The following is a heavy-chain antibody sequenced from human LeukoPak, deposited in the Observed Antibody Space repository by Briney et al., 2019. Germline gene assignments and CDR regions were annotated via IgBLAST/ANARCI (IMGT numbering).Heavy chain of an antibody. CDR1: GHTFTGYY. CDR3: ARATVDGNFDY. Sequence: ASVKVSCKASGHTFTGYYFHWVRQAPGQGLEWMGWIYPDSGGTNYAQKFQGRVTMTRDTSISTAYMELNRLTSDDTAVYYCARATVDGNFDYWGQGTLVTVSS. D-gene: IGHD4-23*01. CDR2: IYPDSGGT. V-gene: IGHV1-2*02. J-gene: IGHJ4*02.